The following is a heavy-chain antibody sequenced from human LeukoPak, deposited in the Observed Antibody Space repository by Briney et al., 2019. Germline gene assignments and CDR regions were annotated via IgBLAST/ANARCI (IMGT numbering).Heavy chain of an antibody. V-gene: IGHV1-8*02. J-gene: IGHJ6*03. CDR1: GYTFTGYY. Sequence: ASVKVSCKASGYTFTGYYMHWVRQATGQGLEWMGWMNPNSGNTGYAQKFQGRVTMTRNTSISTAYMELSSLRSEDTAVYYCARFVFEIVGASYYYYMDVWGKGTTVTISS. CDR3: ARFVFEIVGASYYYYMDV. CDR2: MNPNSGNT. D-gene: IGHD1-26*01.